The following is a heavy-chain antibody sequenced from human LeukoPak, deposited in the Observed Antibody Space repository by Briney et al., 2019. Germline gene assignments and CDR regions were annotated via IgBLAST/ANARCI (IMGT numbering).Heavy chain of an antibody. D-gene: IGHD6-19*01. CDR3: ARYPKYSSGWYDY. J-gene: IGHJ4*02. V-gene: IGHV4-34*01. CDR1: GGSFSGYY. CDR2: INHSGST. Sequence: TPSETLSLTCAVYGGSFSGYYGSWIRQPPGKGLEWIGEINHSGSTNYNPSLKSRVTISVDTSKNQFSLKLSSVTAADTAVYYCARYPKYSSGWYDYWGQGTLVTVSS.